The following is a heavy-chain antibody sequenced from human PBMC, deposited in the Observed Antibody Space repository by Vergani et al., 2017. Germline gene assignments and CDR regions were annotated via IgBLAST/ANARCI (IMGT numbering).Heavy chain of an antibody. CDR3: VYRKTECRNTGCFYPFYYYYYMDV. D-gene: IGHD5/OR15-5a*01. V-gene: IGHV2-5*04. CDR2: IYWNDDQ. Sequence: QITLKESGPTLVKPTQTLTLTCTFSGFSLNTRGVSVAWIRQPPGKALDWLALIYWNDDQHYSPSLNNRVTITKDTSKNQVVLTMTNMDYVDTGTYYCVYRKTECRNTGCFYPFYYYYYMDVWGKGTTVTVSS. CDR1: GFSLNTRGVS. J-gene: IGHJ6*03.